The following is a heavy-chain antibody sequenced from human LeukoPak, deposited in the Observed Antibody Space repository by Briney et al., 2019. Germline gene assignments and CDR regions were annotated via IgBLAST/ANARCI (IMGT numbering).Heavy chain of an antibody. V-gene: IGHV4-34*01. Sequence: PSDTLSLTCAVYGGSFGGYYWSWIRQPPGKGLEWIGEINHSGSTNYNPSLKSRVTKSVDTSKNQFSLKLSSVTAADTAVYYCAREGVRYCSSTSCSWFDYWGQGTLVTVSS. J-gene: IGHJ4*02. CDR2: INHSGST. D-gene: IGHD2-2*01. CDR1: GGSFGGYY. CDR3: AREGVRYCSSTSCSWFDY.